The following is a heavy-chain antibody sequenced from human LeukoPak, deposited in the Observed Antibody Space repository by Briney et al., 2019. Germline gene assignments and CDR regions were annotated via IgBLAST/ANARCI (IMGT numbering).Heavy chain of an antibody. CDR2: INPNSGGT. J-gene: IGHJ4*02. CDR1: GYTFTGYY. D-gene: IGHD2-15*01. CDR3: ARLSFRQAALDY. V-gene: IGHV1-2*06. Sequence: ASVTVSCKASGYTFTGYYMHWVRQAPGQGLEWMGRINPNSGGTNYAQKFQGRVTMTRDTSISTAYMYLSRLRSDDTAVYYCARLSFRQAALDYWGQGTLVTVSS.